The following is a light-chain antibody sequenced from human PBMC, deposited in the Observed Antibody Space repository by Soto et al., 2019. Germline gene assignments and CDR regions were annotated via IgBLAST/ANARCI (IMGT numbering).Light chain of an antibody. CDR2: AAS. CDR3: LQHNSYPWT. Sequence: DIQMTQSPSSLSASVGDRVTITCRASQGNRNDLGWYQQRQGKAPKRLIYAASSLQIGVPSRFSGSASGTEFTLTISSLQPEDFATYYCLQHNSYPWTFGQGTKVEIK. V-gene: IGKV1-17*01. CDR1: QGNRND. J-gene: IGKJ1*01.